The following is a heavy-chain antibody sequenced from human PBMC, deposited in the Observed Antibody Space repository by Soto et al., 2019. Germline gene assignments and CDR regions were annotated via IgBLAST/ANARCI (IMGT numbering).Heavy chain of an antibody. Sequence: SETLSLTCVVSNFSISSGYYWGWIRQSPGKGLEWIASIYRSGTTSYNPSLKSRVTISVDPSKNQFSLMLAAVTAADTAVYYCARNHSGSYYSVFNYWGRGSLVTVSS. CDR3: ARNHSGSYYSVFNY. CDR1: NFSISSGYY. J-gene: IGHJ4*02. D-gene: IGHD1-26*01. CDR2: IYRSGTT. V-gene: IGHV4-38-2*01.